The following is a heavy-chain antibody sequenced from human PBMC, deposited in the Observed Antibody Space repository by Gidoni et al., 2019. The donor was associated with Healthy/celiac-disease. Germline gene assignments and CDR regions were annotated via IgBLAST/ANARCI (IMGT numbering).Heavy chain of an antibody. D-gene: IGHD3-9*01. J-gene: IGHJ4*02. V-gene: IGHV3-23*04. CDR3: AGSLATLRYLPTDY. CDR2: ISGSGGST. Sequence: EVQLVESGGGLVQPGGSLRLSCAASGFTFSSYAMSWVRQPPGKGLEWVSAISGSGGSTYYADSVKGRFTISRDNSKNTRYLQMNSLRAEDTAVYYCAGSLATLRYLPTDYWGQGTLVTVSS. CDR1: GFTFSSYA.